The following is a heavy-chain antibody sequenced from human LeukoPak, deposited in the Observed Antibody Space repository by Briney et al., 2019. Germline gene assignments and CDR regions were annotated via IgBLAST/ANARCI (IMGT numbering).Heavy chain of an antibody. D-gene: IGHD3-3*01. J-gene: IGHJ4*02. CDR2: VSGGGHNT. CDR3: AKDRSSWYYPFDS. CDR1: GFTFSSYA. Sequence: GGSLRLSCVASGFTFSSYAMSWVRQAPGKGLEWVSVVSGGGHNTYYADSVKGRFTMSRDNSKRTVYLQMNSLRAEDTAVYYCAKDRSSWYYPFDSWGQGTVATVSS. V-gene: IGHV3-23*01.